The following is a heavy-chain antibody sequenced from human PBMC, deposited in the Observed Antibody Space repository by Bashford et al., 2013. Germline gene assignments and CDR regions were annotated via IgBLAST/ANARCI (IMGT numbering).Heavy chain of an antibody. Sequence: SVKVSCKASGGTFNRYGISWVRQAPGQGLEWMGGIIPTFGTPHSAQRFQGRVTITADTSTNTVYMELNSLRSEDTAMYYCARGRLIVVSPAAIPEEDYYYGMDVWGQGTTVTVSS. J-gene: IGHJ6*02. CDR2: IIPTFGTP. V-gene: IGHV1-69*06. CDR1: GGTFNRYG. D-gene: IGHD2-2*01. CDR3: ARGRLIVVSPAAIPEEDYYYGMDV.